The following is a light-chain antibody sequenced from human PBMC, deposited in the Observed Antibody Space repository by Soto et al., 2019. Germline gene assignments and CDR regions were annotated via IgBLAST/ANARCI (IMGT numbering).Light chain of an antibody. CDR1: RTVVSN. Sequence: EIVMTQSPATLSVSPGERATLSCRASRTVVSNFAWYQQKLGQAPMLLIYGASTSATGIPARFSGSGSGTEFTLTISSLRSEDFAIYFCQQYNNWPPDRTFGQGTKVEIK. V-gene: IGKV3-15*01. J-gene: IGKJ1*01. CDR2: GAS. CDR3: QQYNNWPPDRT.